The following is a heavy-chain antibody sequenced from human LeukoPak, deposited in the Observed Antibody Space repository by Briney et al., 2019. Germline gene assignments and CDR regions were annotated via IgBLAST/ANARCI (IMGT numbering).Heavy chain of an antibody. CDR1: GYIFTRYD. Sequence: ASVKVSCKTSGYIFTRYDINWVRQAPGQGLEWMGWMNPNTGNTVYAQKFQGRVTTTRDNSITTAYMELSSLRGDDTAVYFCARGMDTAFWGQGTLVTVSS. CDR3: ARGMDTAF. CDR2: MNPNTGNT. J-gene: IGHJ4*02. V-gene: IGHV1-8*01. D-gene: IGHD5-18*01.